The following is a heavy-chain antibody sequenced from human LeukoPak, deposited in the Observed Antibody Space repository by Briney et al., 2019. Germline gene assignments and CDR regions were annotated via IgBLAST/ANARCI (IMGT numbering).Heavy chain of an antibody. CDR2: IIPIFGTA. CDR1: GGTFSSYA. Sequence: SVKVSCKASGGTFSSYAISWVRQAPGQGLEWMGGIIPIFGTANYAQKFQGRVTITTDESTSTAYMELSSLRSEDTAVYYCARSPDYRGNRPFDYWGQGTLVTVSS. V-gene: IGHV1-69*05. J-gene: IGHJ4*02. D-gene: IGHD4-23*01. CDR3: ARSPDYRGNRPFDY.